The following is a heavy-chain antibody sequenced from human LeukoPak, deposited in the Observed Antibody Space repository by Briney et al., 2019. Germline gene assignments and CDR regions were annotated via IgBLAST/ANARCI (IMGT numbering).Heavy chain of an antibody. CDR2: IIPIFGTA. J-gene: IGHJ4*02. CDR1: GGTFSSYA. D-gene: IGHD6-19*01. CDR3: ARGSRTGWYYFDY. Sequence: PVKVSCKASGGTFSSYAFSWVRQAPGQGLEWMGGIIPIFGTANYAQKFQVRVTITADTSTSTAYMELSSLRSDDTAVYYCARGSRTGWYYFDYWGQGTLVTVSS. V-gene: IGHV1-69*06.